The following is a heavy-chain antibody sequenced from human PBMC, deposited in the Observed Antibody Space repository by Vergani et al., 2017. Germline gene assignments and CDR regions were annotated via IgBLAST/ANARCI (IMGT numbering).Heavy chain of an antibody. D-gene: IGHD2-2*01. J-gene: IGHJ4*02. V-gene: IGHV1-2*06. CDR2: INPNGGGT. Sequence: QVQLVQSGAEVKKPGASVKVSCKASGYTFTGYYLHWVRQAPGQGLEWLGRINPNGGGTNYAQKFQGRDTMTRDTSTSTVYMELSSLRSEDTAVYYCARASRPSQRGVDYWGQGTLVTVSS. CDR1: GYTFTGYY. CDR3: ARASRPSQRGVDY.